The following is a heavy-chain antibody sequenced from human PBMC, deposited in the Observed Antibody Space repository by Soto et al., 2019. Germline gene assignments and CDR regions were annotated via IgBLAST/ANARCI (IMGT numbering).Heavy chain of an antibody. CDR2: IKSKTDGGTT. CDR1: GITFSNAW. D-gene: IGHD3-10*01. Sequence: EVQLVESGGGLVKPGGSLRLSCGASGITFSNAWMSWVRQPPGKGLEWVGGIKSKTDGGTTDYAAPVKGRFTISRDDSRNTLYLQVNSLKTEDTAVYYCATSNYYESGTYPQAPFDYWGQGTLVTVSS. CDR3: ATSNYYESGTYPQAPFDY. J-gene: IGHJ4*02. V-gene: IGHV3-15*07.